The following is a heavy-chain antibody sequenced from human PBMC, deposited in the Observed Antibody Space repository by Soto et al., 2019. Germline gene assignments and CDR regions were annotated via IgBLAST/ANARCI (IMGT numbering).Heavy chain of an antibody. V-gene: IGHV1-18*01. D-gene: IGHD3-16*01. CDR2: LSPNDGKT. CDR3: VRGGGSNYYGLDV. J-gene: IGHJ6*02. Sequence: QVQVVQSGAEVKQPGASVKVSCKASGYAFPNYGLTWVRQAPGRGLEWLGWLSPNDGKTNYAQKFQGRVTMTADKSKSTAYMDMGSLRFDEKAIYYCVRGGGSNYYGLDVWGQGTAVSVSS. CDR1: GYAFPNYG.